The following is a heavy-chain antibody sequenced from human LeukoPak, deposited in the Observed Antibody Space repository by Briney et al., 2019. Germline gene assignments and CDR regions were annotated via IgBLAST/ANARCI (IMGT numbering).Heavy chain of an antibody. J-gene: IGHJ3*02. CDR3: AKDLRETYYYDTSAFDI. V-gene: IGHV3-23*01. D-gene: IGHD3-22*01. CDR2: ISGSGGST. Sequence: GGSLRLSCAASGFTFSSYAMSWVRQAPGKGLEWVSAISGSGGSTYYADSVKGRFTISRDNSKNTLYLQMNSLRAEDTAVYYCAKDLRETYYYDTSAFDIWGQGTMVTVSS. CDR1: GFTFSSYA.